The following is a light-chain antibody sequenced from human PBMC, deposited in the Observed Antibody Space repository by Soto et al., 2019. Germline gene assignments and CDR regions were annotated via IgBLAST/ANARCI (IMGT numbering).Light chain of an antibody. Sequence: EIVMTLSPATLSVSPWERATLSCMASQSVTNNLAWYHQRPGQAPRLLIYGSSTRATGIPARFSGSGSGTQFTLTISSLQSEDFAVFYCQQYNNWPQTFGQGTKVDIK. V-gene: IGKV3-15*01. CDR3: QQYNNWPQT. CDR1: QSVTNN. J-gene: IGKJ1*01. CDR2: GSS.